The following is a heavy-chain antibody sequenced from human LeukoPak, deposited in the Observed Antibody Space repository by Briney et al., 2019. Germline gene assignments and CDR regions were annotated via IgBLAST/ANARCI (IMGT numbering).Heavy chain of an antibody. J-gene: IGHJ4*02. CDR3: ARDLKSAFDY. CDR2: VNRDGSYT. V-gene: IGHV3-74*01. Sequence: PGRSLRLSCAASGFIFNSYWMHWVRQAPGKGLVWVSGVNRDGSYTNYADAVKGRSTISRDNAKNTLYLQMNSLRAEDTAVYYCARDLKSAFDYWGQGTLATVSS. CDR1: GFIFNSYW.